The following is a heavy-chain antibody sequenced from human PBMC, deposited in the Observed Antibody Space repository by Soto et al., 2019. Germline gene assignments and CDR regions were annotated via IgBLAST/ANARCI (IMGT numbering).Heavy chain of an antibody. V-gene: IGHV2-5*02. CDR2: IYWDDDK. Sequence: GPTQVKPRQPLTLTCTFSGFSLTTSGVGVGWIRQSPGKAPEWPALIYWDDDKRYSPSLKSRLTITKDTSKNQVVLTMADLDPADTPTYYCAHRVLRTVFGLVTTTAIYFDFWGQGTPVAVSS. J-gene: IGHJ4*02. CDR1: GFSLTTSGVG. CDR3: AHRVLRTVFGLVTTTAIYFDF. D-gene: IGHD3-3*01.